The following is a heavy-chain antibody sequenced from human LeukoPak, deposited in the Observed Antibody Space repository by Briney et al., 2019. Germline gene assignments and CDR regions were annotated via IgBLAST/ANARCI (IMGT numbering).Heavy chain of an antibody. J-gene: IGHJ4*02. CDR3: AKGFFGSGSFPHNFDY. D-gene: IGHD3-10*01. CDR1: GFTFSSFA. V-gene: IGHV3-23*01. CDR2: VRGNGDST. Sequence: GGSLTLSCAASGFTFSSFAMHWVRQAPGKGLEWVAVVRGNGDSTHYADSVKGRFTISRDHSKNTLYLQMNSLRDEDTAVYYCAKGFFGSGSFPHNFDYWGQGTLVTVSS.